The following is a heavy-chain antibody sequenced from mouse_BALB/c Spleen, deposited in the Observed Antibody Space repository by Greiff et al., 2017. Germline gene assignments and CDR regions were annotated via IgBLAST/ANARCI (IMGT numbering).Heavy chain of an antibody. CDR3: ARGGNYEGFAY. D-gene: IGHD2-1*01. CDR2: INSNGGST. V-gene: IGHV5-6-3*01. J-gene: IGHJ3*01. Sequence: EVQGVESGGGLVQPGGSLKLSCAASGFTFSSYGMSWVRQTPDKRLELVATINSNGGSTYYPDSVKGRFTISRDNAKNTLYLQMSSLKSEDTAMYYCARGGNYEGFAYWGQGTLVTVSA. CDR1: GFTFSSYG.